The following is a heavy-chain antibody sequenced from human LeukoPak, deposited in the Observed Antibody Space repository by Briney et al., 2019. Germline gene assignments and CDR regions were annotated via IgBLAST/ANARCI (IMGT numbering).Heavy chain of an antibody. CDR2: IYYSGST. D-gene: IGHD3-3*02. J-gene: IGHJ4*02. Sequence: PSETLSLTCTVSGGSISSGDYYWSWISQPPGKGLAWIGYIYYSGSTYYNPSLKSRVTISVDTSKNQFSLKLSSVTAADTAVYYCAREIHLWSGYYDYWGQGTLVTVSS. V-gene: IGHV4-30-4*08. CDR1: GGSISSGDYY. CDR3: AREIHLWSGYYDY.